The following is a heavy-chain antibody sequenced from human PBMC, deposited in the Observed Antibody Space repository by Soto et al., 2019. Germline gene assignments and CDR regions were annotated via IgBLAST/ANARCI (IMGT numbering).Heavy chain of an antibody. CDR1: GGSFSGYY. V-gene: IGHV4-34*01. Sequence: SETLSLTCAFYGGSFSGYYWSWIRQPPGKGLEWIGEINHSGSTNYNPSLKSRVTISVDTSKNQFSLKLSSVTAADTAVYYCARGGNGSYPFDYWGQGTLVTVSS. J-gene: IGHJ4*02. D-gene: IGHD1-26*01. CDR3: ARGGNGSYPFDY. CDR2: INHSGST.